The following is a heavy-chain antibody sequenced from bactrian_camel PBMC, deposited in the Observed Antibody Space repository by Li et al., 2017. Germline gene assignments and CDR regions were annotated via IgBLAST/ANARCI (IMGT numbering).Heavy chain of an antibody. CDR2: INSGGGST. V-gene: IGHV3S31*01. Sequence: VQLVESGGGLVQPGGSLRLSCAASGFTFSSYAMSWVRQAPGKGLEWVSRINSGGGSTYYADSVKGRFTISRDNAKNTLYLQMNSLKPEDTAMYYCAAGAFGLATVGYNYWGQGTQVTVS. CDR3: AAGAFGLATVGYNY. J-gene: IGHJ4*01. CDR1: GFTFSSYA. D-gene: IGHD5*01.